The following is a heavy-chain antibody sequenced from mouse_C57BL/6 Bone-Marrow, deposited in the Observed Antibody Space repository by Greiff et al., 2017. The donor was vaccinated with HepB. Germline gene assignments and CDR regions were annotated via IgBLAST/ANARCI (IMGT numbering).Heavy chain of an antibody. CDR3: ARTLYGSSPFGY. Sequence: VQLQQSGAELARPGASVKMSCKASGYTFTSYTMHWVKQRPGQGLEWIGNINPSSGYTKYNQKFKDKATLTADKSSSTAYMQLSSLTSEDSAVYYCARTLYGSSPFGYWGQGTTLTVSS. V-gene: IGHV1-4*01. CDR1: GYTFTSYT. J-gene: IGHJ2*01. CDR2: INPSSGYT. D-gene: IGHD1-1*01.